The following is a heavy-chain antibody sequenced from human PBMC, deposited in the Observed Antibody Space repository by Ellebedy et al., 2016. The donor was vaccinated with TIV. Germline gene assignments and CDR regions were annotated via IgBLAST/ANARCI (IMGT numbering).Heavy chain of an antibody. CDR3: ARAIHYYVDTPMVKEFGP. D-gene: IGHD5-18*01. V-gene: IGHV1-3*01. CDR2: INAGNGNT. CDR1: GYTFATYA. J-gene: IGHJ5*02. Sequence: AASVKVSCKASGYTFATYAMHWVRQAPGQRLEWMGWINAGNGNTKYSQKFQGRVTITRDTSASTAYMELSSLRSEDTAVYYCARAIHYYVDTPMVKEFGPWGQGTLVTVSS.